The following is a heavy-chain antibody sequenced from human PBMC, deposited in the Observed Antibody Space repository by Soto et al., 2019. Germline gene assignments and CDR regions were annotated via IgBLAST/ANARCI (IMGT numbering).Heavy chain of an antibody. J-gene: IGHJ4*02. CDR3: ARGRTGYSSGWYYFDY. CDR1: GGSFSGYY. Sequence: SETLSLTCAVYGGSFSGYYWSWIRQPPGKGLEWIGEINHSGSTNYNPSLKSRVTISVDTSKNQFSLKLSSVTDADTAVYYCARGRTGYSSGWYYFDYWGQGTLVTVSS. D-gene: IGHD6-19*01. V-gene: IGHV4-34*01. CDR2: INHSGST.